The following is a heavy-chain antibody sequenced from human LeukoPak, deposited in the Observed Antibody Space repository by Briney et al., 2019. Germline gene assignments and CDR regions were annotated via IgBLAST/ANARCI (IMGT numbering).Heavy chain of an antibody. J-gene: IGHJ4*02. D-gene: IGHD3-10*01. CDR2: INQSGST. CDR1: GGSISSSSYY. Sequence: PSETLSLTCTVSGGSISSSSYYWGWIRQPPGKGLEWIGEINQSGSTNHNPSLKSRVTISVDTSKNQFSLKVSSVTAADTAVYYCARGYGSGFAYWGQGTLVTVSS. V-gene: IGHV4-39*07. CDR3: ARGYGSGFAY.